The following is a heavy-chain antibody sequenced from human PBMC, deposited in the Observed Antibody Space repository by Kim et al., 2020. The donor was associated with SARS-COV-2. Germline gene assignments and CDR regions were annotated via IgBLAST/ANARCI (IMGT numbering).Heavy chain of an antibody. J-gene: IGHJ6*02. Sequence: SETLSLTCAVYGGSFSGYYWSWIRQPPGKGLEWIGEINHSGSTNYNPSLKSRVTISVDTSKNQFSLKLSSVTAADTAVYYCARCCRYYGSGSYYVPLGWKKNYYYYYGMDVWGQGTTVTVSS. CDR3: ARCCRYYGSGSYYVPLGWKKNYYYYYGMDV. CDR1: GGSFSGYY. D-gene: IGHD3-10*01. V-gene: IGHV4-34*01. CDR2: INHSGST.